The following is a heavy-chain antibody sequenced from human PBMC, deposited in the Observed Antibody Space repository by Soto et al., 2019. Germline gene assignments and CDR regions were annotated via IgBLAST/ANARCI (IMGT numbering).Heavy chain of an antibody. J-gene: IGHJ4*02. D-gene: IGHD3-9*01. V-gene: IGHV4-30-4*01. CDR1: GGSISSGDYY. CDR2: IYYSGST. Sequence: PSETLSLTCTVSGGSISSGDYYWSWIRQPPGKGLEWIGYIYYSGSTYYNPSLKSRVTISVDTSKNQFSLKLSSVTAADTAVYYCARGGRYYDILTGYYKPFDYWGQGTPVTVS. CDR3: ARGGRYYDILTGYYKPFDY.